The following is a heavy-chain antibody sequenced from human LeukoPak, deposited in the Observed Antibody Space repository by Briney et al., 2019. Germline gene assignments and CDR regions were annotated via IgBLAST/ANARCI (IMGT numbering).Heavy chain of an antibody. CDR2: MNPNSGNT. CDR3: ARMVAATSFYYYGMDV. D-gene: IGHD2-15*01. V-gene: IGHV1-8*01. CDR1: GYTFTSYD. Sequence: ASVKVCCKASGYTFTSYDINWVRQATGQGLEWMGWMNPNSGNTGYAQKFQGRVTMTRNTSISTAYMELSSLRSEDTAVYYCARMVAATSFYYYGMDVWGQGTTVTVSS. J-gene: IGHJ6*02.